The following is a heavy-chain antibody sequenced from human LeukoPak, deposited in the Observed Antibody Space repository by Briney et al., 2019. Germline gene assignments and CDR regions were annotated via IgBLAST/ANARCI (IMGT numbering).Heavy chain of an antibody. CDR3: ARVGDHYHWYLDL. CDR1: AFSVSTNY. J-gene: IGHJ2*01. D-gene: IGHD3-10*01. Sequence: GGSLTLSCAASAFSVSTNYMNWVRQAPGKGLEWVSILYSGSTTYYTDSVKGRFTISRDNSRNTLYLHMTNLRAEDTAVYYCARVGDHYHWYLDLWGRGSLLTVSS. V-gene: IGHV3-53*01. CDR2: LYSGSTT.